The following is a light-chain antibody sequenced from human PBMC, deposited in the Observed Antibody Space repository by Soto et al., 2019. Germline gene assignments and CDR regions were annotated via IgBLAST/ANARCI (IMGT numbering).Light chain of an antibody. CDR3: SSYTSSTTWL. V-gene: IGLV2-14*01. J-gene: IGLJ3*02. CDR1: SSDVGGYNY. Sequence: QSALTQPASLSGSPRQSITISCTGTSSDVGGYNYVSWYQQHPGKAPKLMIYEASNRPSGVSNRFSGPKSRNTACLTISGLQAEDEAEYFCSSYTSSTTWLFGGGTNVTVL. CDR2: EAS.